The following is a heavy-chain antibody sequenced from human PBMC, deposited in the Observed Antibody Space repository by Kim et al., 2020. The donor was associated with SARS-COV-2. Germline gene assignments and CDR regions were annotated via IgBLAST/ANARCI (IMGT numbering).Heavy chain of an antibody. CDR2: GDT. Sequence: GDTNYAQKVQDRLTMTTDTSTSTVYMELRNLRSDDTAVYYCASATNGDFDSWGQGTQVTVSS. V-gene: IGHV1-18*01. J-gene: IGHJ4*02. D-gene: IGHD2-8*01. CDR3: ASATNGDFDS.